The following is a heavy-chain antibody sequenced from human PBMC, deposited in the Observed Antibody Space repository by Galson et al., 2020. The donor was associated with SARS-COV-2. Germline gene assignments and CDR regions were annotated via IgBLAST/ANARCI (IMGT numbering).Heavy chain of an antibody. D-gene: IGHD6-19*01. J-gene: IGHJ4*02. Sequence: GGSLRLSCEVSGFTFNDFWMSWLRQAPGKGLEWVAKIKGDGSETNYADFVKGRFSISRDNAANSLYLQMNSLRVEDSAVYYCSREGWQGGYWGQGTRVTVSS. CDR1: GFTFNDFW. CDR3: SREGWQGGY. CDR2: IKGDGSET. V-gene: IGHV3-7*01.